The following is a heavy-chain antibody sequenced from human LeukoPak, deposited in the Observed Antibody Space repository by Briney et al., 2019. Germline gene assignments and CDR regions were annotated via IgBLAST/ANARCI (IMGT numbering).Heavy chain of an antibody. Sequence: GRSLRLSCAASGFTFSSYAMHGVRQAPGKGLEWVAVISYDGSNKYYADSVKGRFTIPRDNSKNTLYLQMNSLRAEDTAVYYCAKVRHQPLSPYFDYWGQGTLVTVSS. D-gene: IGHD2-2*01. CDR2: ISYDGSNK. J-gene: IGHJ4*02. CDR3: AKVRHQPLSPYFDY. CDR1: GFTFSSYA. V-gene: IGHV3-30*04.